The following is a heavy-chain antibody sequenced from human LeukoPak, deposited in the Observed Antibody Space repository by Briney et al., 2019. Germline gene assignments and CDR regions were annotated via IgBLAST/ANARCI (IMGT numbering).Heavy chain of an antibody. V-gene: IGHV1-8*01. CDR2: MNPNSGST. J-gene: IGHJ6*02. CDR3: ARDLPLGYYDILTGYYPLYYYGMDV. CDR1: GYTFTSYD. D-gene: IGHD3-9*01. Sequence: GASVKVSCKASGYTFTSYDINWVRQATGQGLEWMGWMNPNSGSTGYAQKFQGRVTMTRNTSISTAYMELSSLRSEDTAVYYCARDLPLGYYDILTGYYPLYYYGMDVWGQGTTVTVSS.